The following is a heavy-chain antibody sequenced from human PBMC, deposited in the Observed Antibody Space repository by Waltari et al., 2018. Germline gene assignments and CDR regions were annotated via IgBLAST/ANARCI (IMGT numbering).Heavy chain of an antibody. CDR3: ARDRGASSSWYVTHDY. V-gene: IGHV3-21*01. J-gene: IGHJ4*02. D-gene: IGHD6-13*01. CDR1: GFTFSSYS. Sequence: EVQLVESGGGLVKPGGSLRLSCAASGFTFSSYSMNWVRQAPGKGLEWVSSISSSSSYIYYADSVKGRFTISRDNAKNSLYLQMNSLRAEDTAVYYCARDRGASSSWYVTHDYWGQGTLVTVSS. CDR2: ISSSSSYI.